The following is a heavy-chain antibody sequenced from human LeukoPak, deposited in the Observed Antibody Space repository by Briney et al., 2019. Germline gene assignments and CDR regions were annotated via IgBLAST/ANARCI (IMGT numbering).Heavy chain of an antibody. D-gene: IGHD3-10*01. CDR2: IYPGDSDT. V-gene: IGHV5-51*01. J-gene: IGHJ3*02. CDR1: GYTFTSYW. Sequence: GESLKISCNGSGYTFTSYWIGWARQMPGKGLEWMGIIYPGDSDTRYSPSFQGQVTISVDKSISTAYLQWSSLKASDTATYYCARDYGSGTYRDAFDIWGQGTMVTVSS. CDR3: ARDYGSGTYRDAFDI.